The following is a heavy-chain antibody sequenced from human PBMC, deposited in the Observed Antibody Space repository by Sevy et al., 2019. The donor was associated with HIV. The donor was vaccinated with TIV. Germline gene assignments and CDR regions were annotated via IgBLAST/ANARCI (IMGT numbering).Heavy chain of an antibody. CDR2: INSDGSST. V-gene: IGHV3-74*01. CDR3: ARGQGY. CDR1: GFTFSSYL. Sequence: GGSLRLSCAASGFTFSSYLMHWVRQAPGKGPVWVSRINSDGSSTSYADSVKGRFTISRDNARNTLYLEMNSLRSEDTAVYYCARGQGYLGQRTLVTVSS. J-gene: IGHJ4*02.